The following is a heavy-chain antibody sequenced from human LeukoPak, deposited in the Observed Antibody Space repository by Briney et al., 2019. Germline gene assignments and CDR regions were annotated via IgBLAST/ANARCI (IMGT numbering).Heavy chain of an antibody. J-gene: IGHJ4*02. CDR3: ARTTVTTYFDN. CDR1: GGSISSYY. V-gene: IGHV4-59*01. D-gene: IGHD4-17*01. CDR2: IPDSGST. Sequence: SVTLSLTCTVSGGSISSYYWSWIRQPPGKGLEWIAYIPDSGSTNYNPSLKSRVTISVDTSKNQFSLKLSSVTAADTAVYYCARTTVTTYFDNWGQGTLVTVSS.